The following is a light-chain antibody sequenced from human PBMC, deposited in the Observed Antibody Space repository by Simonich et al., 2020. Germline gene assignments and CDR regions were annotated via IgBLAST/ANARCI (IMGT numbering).Light chain of an antibody. CDR1: QSVLYSSNNKNY. J-gene: IGKJ2*01. CDR2: WAS. V-gene: IGKV4-1*01. CDR3: QQYYSTPYT. Sequence: DIVMTQYPDTLAVSLGERATINCKSRQSVLYSSNNKNYLAWYQQKPGQPPKLLINWASTRESGVPDRFSGSGSGTDFTLTISSLQAEDVAVYYCQQYYSTPYTFGQGTKLEIK.